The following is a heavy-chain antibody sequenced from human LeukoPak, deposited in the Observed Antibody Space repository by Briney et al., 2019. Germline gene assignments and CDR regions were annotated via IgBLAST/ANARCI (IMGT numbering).Heavy chain of an antibody. Sequence: GRSLRLSCAASGFTFGRYAMHWVRQAPGKGLEWVAVISYDGNNYYYADSVKGRLTISRDRSTKTVFLQMNSLRPEDTAVYYCARAPDYYGSGSYGDYWGQGTLVTVSS. CDR1: GFTFGRYA. CDR2: ISYDGNNY. V-gene: IGHV3-30-3*01. CDR3: ARAPDYYGSGSYGDY. J-gene: IGHJ4*02. D-gene: IGHD3-10*01.